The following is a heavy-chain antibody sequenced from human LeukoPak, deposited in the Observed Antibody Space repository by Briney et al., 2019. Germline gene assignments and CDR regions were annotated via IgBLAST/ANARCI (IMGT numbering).Heavy chain of an antibody. V-gene: IGHV3-30*18. D-gene: IGHD3-22*01. CDR2: ISYDGSNK. CDR1: GFTFSSYG. J-gene: IGHJ4*02. CDR3: AKDLPGGLYYYDSSGYFDY. Sequence: GGSLRLSCAASGFTFSSYGMHWVRQAPGKGLEWVAVISYDGSNKYYAESVKGRFTITRDNSKNTLYLQMNSLRAEDTAVYYCAKDLPGGLYYYDSSGYFDYWAREPWSPSPQ.